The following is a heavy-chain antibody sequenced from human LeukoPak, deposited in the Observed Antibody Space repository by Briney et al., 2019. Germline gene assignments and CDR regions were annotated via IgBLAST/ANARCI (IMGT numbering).Heavy chain of an antibody. CDR2: IIPILGIA. CDR3: AREVRYYYDSGGYRGVY. J-gene: IGHJ4*02. V-gene: IGHV1-69*04. CDR1: GGTFSSYT. Sequence: GASVKVSCKASGGTFSSYTISWVRQAPGQGLEWMGRIIPILGIANYAQKFQGRVTITADKSTSTAYMELSSLRSEDTAVYYCAREVRYYYDSGGYRGVYWGQGTLVTVSS. D-gene: IGHD3-22*01.